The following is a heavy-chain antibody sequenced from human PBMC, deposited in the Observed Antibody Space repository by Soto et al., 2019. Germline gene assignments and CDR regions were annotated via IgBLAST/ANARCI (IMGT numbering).Heavy chain of an antibody. CDR3: AKGAVAGTPTSYYYYGMDV. CDR1: GGTFRTYA. J-gene: IGHJ6*02. D-gene: IGHD6-19*01. V-gene: IGHV1-69*12. Sequence: QVQLLQSGAEVKKPGSSVRVSCEASGGTFRTYAISWVRQAPGQGLEWMGEIIPIFGTVNYAQRFQGRVTITADESKTTVYMDLRSLRSEDTAVYYCAKGAVAGTPTSYYYYGMDVWGQGTTVTVSS. CDR2: IIPIFGTV.